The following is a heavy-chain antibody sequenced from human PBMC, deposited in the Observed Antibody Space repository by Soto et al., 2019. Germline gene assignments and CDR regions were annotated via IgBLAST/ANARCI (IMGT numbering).Heavy chain of an antibody. D-gene: IGHD6-25*01. CDR3: ARIKLGYDAFDI. CDR2: ISSSSSYI. Sequence: PGGSLRLSCAASGFTFGSYSMNWVRQAPGKGLEWVSSISSSSSYIYYADSVKGRFTISRDNAKNSLYLQMNSLRAEDTAVYCCARIKLGYDAFDIWGQGTMVTV. CDR1: GFTFGSYS. J-gene: IGHJ3*02. V-gene: IGHV3-21*01.